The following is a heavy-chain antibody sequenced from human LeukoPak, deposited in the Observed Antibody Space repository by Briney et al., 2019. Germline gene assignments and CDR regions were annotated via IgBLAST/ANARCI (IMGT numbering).Heavy chain of an antibody. J-gene: IGHJ4*02. CDR3: ARSRPDYGGNSGDFDY. V-gene: IGHV4-38-2*01. CDR1: GYSISSGYY. CDR2: ICHSGGT. Sequence: SETLSLTCAVSGYSISSGYYWCCIRPPPGKGLEWIGIICHSGGTYYNPSLKSRVTISVDTSKNQFSLKLSSVTAADTAVYYCARSRPDYGGNSGDFDYWGQGTLVTVSS. D-gene: IGHD4-23*01.